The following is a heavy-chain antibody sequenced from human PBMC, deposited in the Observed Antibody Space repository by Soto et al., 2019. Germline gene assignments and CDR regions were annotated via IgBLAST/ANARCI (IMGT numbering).Heavy chain of an antibody. CDR3: ARGDCSGGSCYRYHRNWFDP. CDR2: ISAYNGNT. Sequence: GASVKVSCKASGYTFTSYGISWVRQAPGQGLEWMGWISAYNGNTNYAQKLQGRVTMTTDTSTSTAYMELRSLRSDDTAVYYCARGDCSGGSCYRYHRNWFDPWGQGTLVTVSS. V-gene: IGHV1-18*01. CDR1: GYTFTSYG. J-gene: IGHJ5*02. D-gene: IGHD2-15*01.